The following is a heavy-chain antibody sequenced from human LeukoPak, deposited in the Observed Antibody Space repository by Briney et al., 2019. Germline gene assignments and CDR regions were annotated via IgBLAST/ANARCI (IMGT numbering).Heavy chain of an antibody. V-gene: IGHV3-64*01. CDR3: ARGDLLPPYFDY. Sequence: GGSLRLSCAASGFTFSSYAMHWVRQAPGKGLEYVSAISSNGGSTYYANSVKGRFTISRDNSKNTLYLQMGSLRAEDMAVYYCARGDLLPPYFDYWGPRTLVTVSS. CDR1: GFTFSSYA. J-gene: IGHJ4*02. CDR2: ISSNGGST. D-gene: IGHD2-2*01.